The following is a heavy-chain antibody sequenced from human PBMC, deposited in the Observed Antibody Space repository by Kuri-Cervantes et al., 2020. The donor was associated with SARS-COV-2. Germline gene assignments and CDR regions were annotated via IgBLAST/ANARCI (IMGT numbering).Heavy chain of an antibody. CDR2: IDWDDDK. CDR1: GFSLITSGMC. V-gene: IGHV2-70*20. CDR3: ARMESESPHAFDI. Sequence: SGPTLVKPTQTLRLSCSFSGFSLITSGMCVSWVRQPPGKALEWLALIDWDDDKYYSTSPKTRLTISKDTPKNQVVLTMTNMDPVDTDTYYCARMESESPHAFDIWGQGTMVTVSS. J-gene: IGHJ3*02.